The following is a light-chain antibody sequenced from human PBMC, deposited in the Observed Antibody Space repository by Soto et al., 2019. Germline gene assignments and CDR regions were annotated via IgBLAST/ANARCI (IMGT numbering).Light chain of an antibody. CDR1: SSDVGGYNY. V-gene: IGLV2-8*01. Sequence: QSALTQPPSASGSPGQSVTISCIGTSSDVGGYNYVSWYQQHPGKAPKVVIYEVSKRPSGVPDRFSGSKSGNTASLTVSGLQAEDEADYYCTSYAGSNNFCVFGTGTKLTV. CDR3: TSYAGSNNFCV. CDR2: EVS. J-gene: IGLJ1*01.